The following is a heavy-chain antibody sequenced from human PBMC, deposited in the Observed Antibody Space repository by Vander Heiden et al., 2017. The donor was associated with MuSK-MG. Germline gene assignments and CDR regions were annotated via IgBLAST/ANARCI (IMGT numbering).Heavy chain of an antibody. CDR3: ASCPRTGWCFDC. CDR1: GLTLSRPA. CDR2: LSGSGSST. J-gene: IGHJ4*02. D-gene: IGHD6-19*01. Sequence: EVQLLESGAGLAQPGGSLRLSCAASGLTLSRPAMSWVRPAPGMGLEWVSSLSGSGSSTNYADSVKGRFTISRDNSKNTLYLEMNSLRAEDTAVYYCASCPRTGWCFDCWGQGTLVTVSS. V-gene: IGHV3-23*01.